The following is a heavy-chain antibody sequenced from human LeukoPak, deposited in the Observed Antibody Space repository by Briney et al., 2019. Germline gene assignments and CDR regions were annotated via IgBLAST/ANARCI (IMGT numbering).Heavy chain of an antibody. CDR2: IYYSGSN. CDR1: GGSTSSYY. D-gene: IGHD6-19*01. CDR3: ARGRYSSGWYPNLGGYYYGVDV. V-gene: IGHV4-59*01. J-gene: IGHJ6*02. Sequence: PSETLSLTCTVAGGSTSSYYWSWIRQPPGKGLEWIGYIYYSGSNNYNPSLMSRVTISVDTSKNQFSLKLSSVTAADKAVYYCARGRYSSGWYPNLGGYYYGVDVWGQGTTVTVSS.